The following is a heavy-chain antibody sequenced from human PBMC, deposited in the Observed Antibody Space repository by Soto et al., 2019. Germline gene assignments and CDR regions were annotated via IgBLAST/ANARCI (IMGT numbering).Heavy chain of an antibody. CDR1: GASITTYC. Sequence: SETLSRTGSVAGASITTYCGSWIRQPPGKGLERLGSMSYSGSTKYNPSLESRVIISLDTSKNQFSLRLTSVTAAPTALHYCARAWDSSGLFDPCRQRALVTVSS. J-gene: IGHJ5*02. V-gene: IGHV4-59*01. CDR3: ARAWDSSGLFDP. D-gene: IGHD3-10*01. CDR2: MSYSGST.